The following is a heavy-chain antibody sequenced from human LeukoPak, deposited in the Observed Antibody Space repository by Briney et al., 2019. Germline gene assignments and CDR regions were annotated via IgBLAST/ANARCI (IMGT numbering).Heavy chain of an antibody. V-gene: IGHV3-53*01. CDR2: IYSGDST. J-gene: IGHJ4*02. CDR3: ARRGPLWFGEYY. CDR1: GFTVSSNY. D-gene: IGHD3-10*01. Sequence: PGGSLGLSCAASGFTVSSNYMSWVRQAPGKGLEWVSVIYSGDSTYYADSVKGRFTISRDNSKNTLYLQMNSLRAEDTAVYYCARRGPLWFGEYYWGQGTLVTVSS.